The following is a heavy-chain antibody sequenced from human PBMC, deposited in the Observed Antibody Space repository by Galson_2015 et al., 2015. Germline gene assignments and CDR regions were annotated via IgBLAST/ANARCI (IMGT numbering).Heavy chain of an antibody. CDR1: GFTFSSYS. D-gene: IGHD2-2*02. Sequence: SLRLSCAASGFTFSSYSMNWVRQAPGKGLEWVSSISSSSSYIYYADSVKGRFTISRDNAKNSLYLQMNSLRAEDTAVYYCARDIVVVPAAIPYDHYYYYGMDVWGQGTTVTVSS. J-gene: IGHJ6*02. CDR3: ARDIVVVPAAIPYDHYYYYGMDV. CDR2: ISSSSSYI. V-gene: IGHV3-21*01.